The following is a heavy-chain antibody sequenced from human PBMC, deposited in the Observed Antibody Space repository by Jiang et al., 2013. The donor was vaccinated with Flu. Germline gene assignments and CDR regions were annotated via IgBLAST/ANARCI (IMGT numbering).Heavy chain of an antibody. J-gene: IGHJ5*02. V-gene: IGHV1-18*01. CDR1: GYAFTSYG. D-gene: IGHD6-13*01. Sequence: EVKKPGASVKVSCKASGYAFTSYGISWVRQAPGQGLEWMGWISAYNGNTNYAQKLQGRVTMTTDTSTSTAYMELRSLRSDDTAVYYCARDRSSWPRYSYNWFDPWGQGTLVTVSS. CDR2: ISAYNGNT. CDR3: ARDRSSWPRYSYNWFDP.